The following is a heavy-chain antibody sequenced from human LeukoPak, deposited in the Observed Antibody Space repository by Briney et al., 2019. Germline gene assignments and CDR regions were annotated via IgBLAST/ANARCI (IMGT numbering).Heavy chain of an antibody. Sequence: GRSLRLSCAASGFTFSSYWMHWVRQAPGKGPVWLARINSDGFSISYADSVKGRFTISRDNAKNTLYLQMNSLRAEDTAVYYCARDLAYDILTGYYKGYYYYYMDVWGKGTTVTVSS. CDR3: ARDLAYDILTGYYKGYYYYYMDV. D-gene: IGHD3-9*01. J-gene: IGHJ6*03. CDR1: GFTFSSYW. CDR2: INSDGFSI. V-gene: IGHV3-74*03.